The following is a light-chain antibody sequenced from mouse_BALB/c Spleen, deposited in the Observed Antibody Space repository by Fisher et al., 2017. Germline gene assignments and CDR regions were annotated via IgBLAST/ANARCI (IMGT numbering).Light chain of an antibody. CDR2: DTS. Sequence: IVLTQSTAIMSASLGEKVTMSCRASSSVNYMYWYQQKSGTSPKRWIYDTSKLASGVPARFSGSGSGTSYSLTISSMEAEDAATYYCQQWSSNPPTFGAGTKLELK. CDR3: QQWSSNPPT. V-gene: IGKV4-59*01. CDR1: SSVNY. J-gene: IGKJ5*01.